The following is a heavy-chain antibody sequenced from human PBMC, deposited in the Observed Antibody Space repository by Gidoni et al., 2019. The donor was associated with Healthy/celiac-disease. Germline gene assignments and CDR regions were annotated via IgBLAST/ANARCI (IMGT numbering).Heavy chain of an antibody. CDR2: IIHSGRT. D-gene: IGHD4-17*01. CDR1: GGSFSGYY. J-gene: IGHJ4*02. CDR3: SRLRTTVTKGIDY. V-gene: IGHV4-34*12. Sequence: QVQLQQWGAGLLQTSETLSFTCAVYGGSFSGYYWIWIRQPPGKGLEWIGEIIHSGRTNYTPPLKSRFTISVDTSKTQFSLKLSSVTAADTPVYYCSRLRTTVTKGIDYSGQGSLVTVSS.